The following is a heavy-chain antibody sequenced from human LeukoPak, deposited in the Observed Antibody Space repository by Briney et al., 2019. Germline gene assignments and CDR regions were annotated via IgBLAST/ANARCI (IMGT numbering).Heavy chain of an antibody. CDR2: IYYSGST. CDR1: GGSISSYY. CDR3: ARDTERQGIVDY. Sequence: SETLSLTCTVSGGSISSYYWSWIRQPPGKGLEWIGYIYYSGSTNYNPSLKSRVTISVDTSKNQFSLKLSSVTAADTAVYYCARDTERQGIVDYWGQGTLVTVSS. J-gene: IGHJ4*02. V-gene: IGHV4-59*01. D-gene: IGHD3-10*01.